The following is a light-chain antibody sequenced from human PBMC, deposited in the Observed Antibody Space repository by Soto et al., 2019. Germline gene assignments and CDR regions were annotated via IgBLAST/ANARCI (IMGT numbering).Light chain of an antibody. J-gene: IGKJ2*01. Sequence: VLTQSPGTLSLSPGERATLSCRASQNLSSNYLAWYQKKPGQAPRLLMYSTSRRATGFPDRFSGSGSGTDFTLNISRREPEDFAVYYCQQYGTLPPRYTFGQGTKLEIK. V-gene: IGKV3-20*01. CDR1: QNLSSNY. CDR3: QQYGTLPPRYT. CDR2: STS.